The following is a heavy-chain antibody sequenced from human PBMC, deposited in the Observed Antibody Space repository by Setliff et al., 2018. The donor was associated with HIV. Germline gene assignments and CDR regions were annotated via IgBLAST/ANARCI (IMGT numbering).Heavy chain of an antibody. V-gene: IGHV4-34*01. CDR3: ARGQGGYYYGSGSYPNWFDP. CDR1: SGSFSGNY. Sequence: SETLSLTCAVYSGSFSGNYWSWIRQSPGKGLEWIGEINHSGITNYNPSLKSRLTISLDTSKNQFSLKLSSVAAADTAVYYCARGQGGYYYGSGSYPNWFDPWGQGSLVTVSS. CDR2: INHSGIT. J-gene: IGHJ5*02. D-gene: IGHD3-10*01.